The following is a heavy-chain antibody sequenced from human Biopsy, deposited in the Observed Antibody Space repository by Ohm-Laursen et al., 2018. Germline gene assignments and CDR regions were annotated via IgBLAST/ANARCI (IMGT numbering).Heavy chain of an antibody. Sequence: ASVKVSCKASGYTFTNYGISWVRQAPGQGLEWMGWINTENGNTIYAQNLQGRVTMTADTSTCTAYMEVTSLRSDDTAVYYCARAKLEPVYYYYGMDVWGQGTTVTVSS. V-gene: IGHV1-18*01. CDR2: INTENGNT. J-gene: IGHJ6*02. CDR3: ARAKLEPVYYYYGMDV. CDR1: GYTFTNYG. D-gene: IGHD1-1*01.